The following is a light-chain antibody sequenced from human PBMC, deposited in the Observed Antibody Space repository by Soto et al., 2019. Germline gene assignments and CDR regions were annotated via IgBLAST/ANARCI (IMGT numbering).Light chain of an antibody. V-gene: IGKV1-27*01. J-gene: IGKJ3*01. CDR3: QKHNSAPFT. CDR2: SAS. CDR1: QGISNY. Sequence: DIQMTQSPSSLSASVGDRVTITCRASQGISNYLAWYQQKPGKVPKLLIYSASTLQLGVPSRFSGSGSGTDFPLNISSLQPEDVATYYCQKHNSAPFTFGPGTKVDIK.